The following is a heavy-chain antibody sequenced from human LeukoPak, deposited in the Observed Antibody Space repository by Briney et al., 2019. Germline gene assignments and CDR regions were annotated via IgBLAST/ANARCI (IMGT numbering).Heavy chain of an antibody. CDR2: IYSGGST. J-gene: IGHJ2*01. V-gene: IGHV3-53*01. D-gene: IGHD1-26*01. Sequence: GGSLRLSCAASGFTVNSNSMDWVRQAPGKGLEWVSVIYSGGSTSYADSVKGRFTISRDNSKNTLYLQMNTLRAEDTAIYYCAKDRTVGASYWYFDLWGRGTLVTVSS. CDR1: GFTVNSNS. CDR3: AKDRTVGASYWYFDL.